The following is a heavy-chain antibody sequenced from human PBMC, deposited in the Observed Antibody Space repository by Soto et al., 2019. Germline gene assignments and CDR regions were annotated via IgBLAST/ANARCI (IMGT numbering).Heavy chain of an antibody. CDR3: ARKVYYDSSGYGYYYYGMDV. Sequence: PSETLSLTCAVYGAPFSGYYWTWIRQPPGKGLEWIGEINHTGSTKYNPSLKSRVTISLDTSKNQFSLSLRPVTAADTAVYYCARKVYYDSSGYGYYYYGMDVWGQGTTVTVSS. J-gene: IGHJ6*02. V-gene: IGHV4-34*01. CDR2: INHTGST. D-gene: IGHD3-22*01. CDR1: GAPFSGYY.